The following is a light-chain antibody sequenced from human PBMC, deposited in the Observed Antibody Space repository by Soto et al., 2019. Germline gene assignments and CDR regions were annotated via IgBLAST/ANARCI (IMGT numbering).Light chain of an antibody. Sequence: QSVLTQPASVSGSPGQSITISCTGTSSNVGGYNYVSWYQHHPGKAPKLIIYEVSNRPSGVSDRFSGSKSGNTASLTISGLQAEDEADYYCGSYTSSRTLVFGTGTKVTVL. J-gene: IGLJ1*01. V-gene: IGLV2-14*01. CDR1: SSNVGGYNY. CDR3: GSYTSSRTLV. CDR2: EVS.